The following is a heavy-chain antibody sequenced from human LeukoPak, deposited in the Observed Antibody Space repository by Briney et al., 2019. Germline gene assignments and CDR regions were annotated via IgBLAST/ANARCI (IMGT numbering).Heavy chain of an antibody. J-gene: IGHJ4*02. CDR2: ILPDGSEK. CDR1: GFTFGNYA. CDR3: GRLARNAWYAVDY. D-gene: IGHD6-19*01. Sequence: GGSLRLSCEASGFTFGNYAMNWVRQAPGEGLEWVANILPDGSEKYYLDSVKGRFTISRDNPTNSLYLQINSLRAEDTALYYCGRLARNAWYAVDYWGQGTLVTVSS. V-gene: IGHV3-7*01.